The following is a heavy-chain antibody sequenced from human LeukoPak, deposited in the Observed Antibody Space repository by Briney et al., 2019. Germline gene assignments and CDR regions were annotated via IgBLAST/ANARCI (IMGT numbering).Heavy chain of an antibody. CDR3: ARDPVENSRSSDLYYFQY. J-gene: IGHJ4*02. CDR1: GFRFSTYG. V-gene: IGHV3-33*01. D-gene: IGHD6-6*01. CDR2: IWSDGSNK. Sequence: PGRSLRLSCAASGFRFSTYGMHWVRQAPGKGPEWVAVIWSDGSNKYYSDSLKGRFTISRDNSKNTLYLQMNSLRADDTAIYYSARDPVENSRSSDLYYFQYWGQGTLVTVSS.